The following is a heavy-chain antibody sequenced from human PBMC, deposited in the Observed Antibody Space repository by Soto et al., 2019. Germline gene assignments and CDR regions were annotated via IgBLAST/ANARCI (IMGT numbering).Heavy chain of an antibody. V-gene: IGHV1-24*01. D-gene: IGHD1-26*01. CDR1: GYTLTELS. J-gene: IGHJ4*02. CDR2: FDPEDGET. Sequence: DSVWVSCKVSGYTLTELSMHWVRQAPGKGLEWMGGFDPEDGETIYAQKFQGRVTMTEDTSTDTAYMELSSLRSEDTAVYYCATDRERGSSSDYSCPATLPTV. CDR3: ATDRERGSSSDY.